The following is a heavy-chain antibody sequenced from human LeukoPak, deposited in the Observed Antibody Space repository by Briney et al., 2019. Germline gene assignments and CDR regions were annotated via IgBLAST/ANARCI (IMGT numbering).Heavy chain of an antibody. V-gene: IGHV3-30*03. Sequence: PGGSLRLSCAASGFTFSSYGMHWVRQAPGKGLEWVAVISYDGSNKYYADSVKGRFTISRDNSKNTLYLQMNSLRAEDTAVYYCGAAAGPVDYWGQGTLVTVSS. D-gene: IGHD6-13*01. CDR2: ISYDGSNK. CDR3: GAAAGPVDY. CDR1: GFTFSSYG. J-gene: IGHJ4*02.